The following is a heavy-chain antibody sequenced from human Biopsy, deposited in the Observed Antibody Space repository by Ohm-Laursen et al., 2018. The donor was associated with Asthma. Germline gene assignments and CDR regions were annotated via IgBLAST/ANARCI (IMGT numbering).Heavy chain of an antibody. D-gene: IGHD6-19*01. V-gene: IGHV1-69*13. CDR1: GGTFSNFA. CDR2: IMTVVGTT. CDR3: ARCQVGYSSGWSLLLKKIYYSGMDV. Sequence: SVKVSCKAPGGTFSNFAISWVRQAPGQGLEWLGGIMTVVGTTNYAQKFQGRVTITADESTSTAYMEVTSLRSEDTAIYYCARCQVGYSSGWSLLLKKIYYSGMDVWGQGTVVTVSS. J-gene: IGHJ6*02.